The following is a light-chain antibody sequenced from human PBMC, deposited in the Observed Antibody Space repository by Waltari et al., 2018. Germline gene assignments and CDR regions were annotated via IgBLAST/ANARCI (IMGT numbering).Light chain of an antibody. J-gene: IGLJ3*02. CDR2: EVT. CDR3: SSYAGGSSLM. V-gene: IGLV2-8*01. CDR1: STAVDGYDP. Sequence: QSALTQPPSASGSPGQSITISCTGISTAVDGYDPVFRYQQHPGKAPKRLHYEVTKRPSGVPDRFSGSKADNTASLAVSGLQAEDEADYYCSSYAGGSSLMFGGGTKLTVL.